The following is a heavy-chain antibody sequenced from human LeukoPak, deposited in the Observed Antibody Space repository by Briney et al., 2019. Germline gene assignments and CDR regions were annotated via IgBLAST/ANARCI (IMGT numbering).Heavy chain of an antibody. J-gene: IGHJ4*02. CDR2: INPSGGST. CDR3: ARGAPTFRIGAGRFDY. V-gene: IGHV1-46*01. CDR1: GYSLTNYY. Sequence: WASVKVSCKAFGYSLTNYYVHWVRQAPGQGLEWMGEINPSGGSTSYAQKFRGRITVTRDTYTNTVYMDLSSLRSEDTATYYCARGAPTFRIGAGRFDYCGQGSLLTVAS. D-gene: IGHD5-12*01.